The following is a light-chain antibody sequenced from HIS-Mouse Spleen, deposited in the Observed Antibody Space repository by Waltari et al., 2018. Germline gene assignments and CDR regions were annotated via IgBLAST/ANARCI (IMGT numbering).Light chain of an antibody. CDR3: QKYNSAPQT. Sequence: DIQMTQSPSSLSASVGERVTITCRASQGISNYVAWYQQKPGKVPKILIYAASTLQSVVPSRFSGSGSGTDFTLTISSLQPEDVATYYCQKYNSAPQTFGGGTKVEIK. V-gene: IGKV1-27*01. J-gene: IGKJ4*01. CDR2: AAS. CDR1: QGISNY.